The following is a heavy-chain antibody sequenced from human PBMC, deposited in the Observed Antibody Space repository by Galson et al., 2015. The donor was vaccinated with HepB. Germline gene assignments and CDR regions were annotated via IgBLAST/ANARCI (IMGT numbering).Heavy chain of an antibody. D-gene: IGHD2-2*02. Sequence: SLRLSCAASGFTFSSYWMSWVRQAPGKGLEWVANIKQDGSEKYYVDSVKGRFTISRDNAKNSLYLQMNSLRAEDTAVYYCARDPRGSQGSWYTEWGYYYYYGMDVWGQGTTVTVSS. V-gene: IGHV3-7*03. CDR3: ARDPRGSQGSWYTEWGYYYYYGMDV. CDR2: IKQDGSEK. CDR1: GFTFSSYW. J-gene: IGHJ6*02.